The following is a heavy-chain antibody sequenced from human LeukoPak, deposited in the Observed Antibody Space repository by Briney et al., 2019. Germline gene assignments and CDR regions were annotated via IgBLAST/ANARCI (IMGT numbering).Heavy chain of an antibody. Sequence: PGGSLRLSXAASGFTFGDYYMSWIRQPPGKGLEWIGSIYYSGSTYYNPSLKSRVTISVDTSKNQFSLKLSSVTAADTAVYYCASLSGYSGYDDLDYWGQGTLVTVSS. CDR2: IYYSGST. V-gene: IGHV4-38-2*01. D-gene: IGHD5-12*01. CDR1: GFTFGDYY. J-gene: IGHJ4*02. CDR3: ASLSGYSGYDDLDY.